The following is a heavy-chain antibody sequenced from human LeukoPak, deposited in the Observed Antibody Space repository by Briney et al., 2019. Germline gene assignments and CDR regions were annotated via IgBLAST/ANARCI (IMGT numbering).Heavy chain of an antibody. J-gene: IGHJ4*02. CDR1: GFTFSSYG. V-gene: IGHV3-30*18. CDR2: ISYDGSNK. Sequence: PGGSLRLSCAASGFTFSSYGMHRVRQAPGKGLEWVAVISYDGSNKYYADSVKGRFTISRDNSKNTLYLQMNSLRAEDTAVYYCAKDPGDYWGQGTLVTVSS. CDR3: AKDPGDY.